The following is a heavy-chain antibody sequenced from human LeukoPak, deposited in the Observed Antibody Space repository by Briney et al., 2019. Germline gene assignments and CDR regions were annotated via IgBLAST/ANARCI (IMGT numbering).Heavy chain of an antibody. CDR3: ARAAAPAAAYYYYMDV. D-gene: IGHD2-2*01. CDR2: ISSSSSYI. Sequence: GGSLRLSCAASGFTFSSYSMNWVRQAPGKGLEWVSSISSSSSYIYYADSVKGRFTISRDNAKNSLYLQMNSLRAEDTAVYYCARAAAPAAAYYYYMDVWGKGTTVTVSS. V-gene: IGHV3-21*01. J-gene: IGHJ6*03. CDR1: GFTFSSYS.